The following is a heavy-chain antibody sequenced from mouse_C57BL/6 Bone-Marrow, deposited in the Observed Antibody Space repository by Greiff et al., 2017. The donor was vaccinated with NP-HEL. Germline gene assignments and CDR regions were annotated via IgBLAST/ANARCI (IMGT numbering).Heavy chain of an antibody. D-gene: IGHD1-1*01. CDR3: ARDEDYGSSKDYFDY. Sequence: EVKVVESGGGLVKPGGSLKLSCAASGFTFSSYAMSWVRQTPEKRLEWVATISDGGSYTYYPDNVKGRFTISRDNAKNNLYLQMSHLKSEDTAMYYCARDEDYGSSKDYFDYWGQGTTLTVSS. CDR2: ISDGGSYT. V-gene: IGHV5-4*01. J-gene: IGHJ2*01. CDR1: GFTFSSYA.